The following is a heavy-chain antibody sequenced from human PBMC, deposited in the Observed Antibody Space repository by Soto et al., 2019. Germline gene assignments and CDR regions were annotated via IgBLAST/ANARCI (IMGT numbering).Heavy chain of an antibody. CDR2: ISYDGNNK. Sequence: QVQLVESGGGVVQPGRSLRLSCAASGFTFSTYGMHWVRQAQGKGLEWVAVISYDGNNKYYADSVKGRFTIARDNSKNTLLLQMDSLRSEDTAVYYCAKDHLPSTVTTPGYWGQGTLVTVSS. D-gene: IGHD4-17*01. CDR1: GFTFSTYG. J-gene: IGHJ4*02. CDR3: AKDHLPSTVTTPGY. V-gene: IGHV3-30*18.